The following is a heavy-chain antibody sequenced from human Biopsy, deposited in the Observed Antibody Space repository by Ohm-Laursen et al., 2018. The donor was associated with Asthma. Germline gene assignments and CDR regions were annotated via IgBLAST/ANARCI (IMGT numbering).Heavy chain of an antibody. CDR3: ARTFHFWSPYHAEHYQL. CDR2: ITGSGGFT. D-gene: IGHD3-3*02. CDR1: GFTFSNYA. Sequence: SLRLSCSASGFTFSNYAMSWVRQAPGKGLEWVSSITGSGGFTYYADSVKGRFTISRDKSDNTLYLRMNSLRAEDTAVYYCARTFHFWSPYHAEHYQLWGQGTLVTVPS. J-gene: IGHJ1*01. V-gene: IGHV3-23*01.